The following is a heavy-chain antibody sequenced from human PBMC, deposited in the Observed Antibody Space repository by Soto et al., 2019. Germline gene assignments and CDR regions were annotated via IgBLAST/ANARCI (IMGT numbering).Heavy chain of an antibody. J-gene: IGHJ4*02. CDR1: GGSISSGGYY. V-gene: IGHV4-31*03. CDR2: IYYSGST. CDR3: AREEDSALFDY. Sequence: NPSETLSLTCTVSGGSISSGGYYWSWIRQHPGKGLEWIGYIYYSGSTYYNPSLKSRVTISVDTSKNQFSLKLSSVTAAVTAVYYCAREEDSALFDYWGQGTLVTVSS.